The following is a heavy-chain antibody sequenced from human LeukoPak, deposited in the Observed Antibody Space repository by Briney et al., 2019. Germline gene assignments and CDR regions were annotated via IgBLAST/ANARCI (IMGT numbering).Heavy chain of an antibody. D-gene: IGHD5-18*01. CDR3: AREDTADAFDI. CDR1: GFTFSSYS. Sequence: GGSLRLSCAASGFTFSSYSMNWVRQAPGKGLEWVSSISSSSSYIYYADSVKGRFTISRDNAKNSLYLQMNSLRAEDTAVYYCAREDTADAFDIWGQGTMVTVSS. V-gene: IGHV3-21*01. J-gene: IGHJ3*02. CDR2: ISSSSSYI.